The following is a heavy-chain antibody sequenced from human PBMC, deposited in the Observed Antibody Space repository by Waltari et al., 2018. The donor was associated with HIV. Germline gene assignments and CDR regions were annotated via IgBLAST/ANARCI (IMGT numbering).Heavy chain of an antibody. J-gene: IGHJ4*02. D-gene: IGHD5-12*01. CDR2: IDWDDDK. V-gene: IGHV2-70*01. CDR1: GFSLSTSGMC. Sequence: QVTLRESGPALVKPTQTLTLTCTFSGFSLSTSGMCVSWIRQPPGKALEWLALIDWDDDKYYSTSLKTRLTISKDTSKNQVVLTMTNMDPVDTATYYCARIPRGRDGYNLGFDYWGQGTLVTVSS. CDR3: ARIPRGRDGYNLGFDY.